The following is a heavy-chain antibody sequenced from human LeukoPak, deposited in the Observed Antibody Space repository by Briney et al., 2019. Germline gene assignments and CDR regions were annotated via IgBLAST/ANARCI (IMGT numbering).Heavy chain of an antibody. V-gene: IGHV3-48*01. CDR3: ARDSDCSSTSCYDY. Sequence: PGGSLRLSCAASGFTFSSYSMNWVRQAPGKGLEWVSYISSSSSTIYYADSVKGRFTISRDNAKNSLYLQMNSLRAEDTAVYYCARDSDCSSTSCYDYWGQGTLVTVSS. CDR2: ISSSSSTI. CDR1: GFTFSSYS. J-gene: IGHJ4*02. D-gene: IGHD2-2*01.